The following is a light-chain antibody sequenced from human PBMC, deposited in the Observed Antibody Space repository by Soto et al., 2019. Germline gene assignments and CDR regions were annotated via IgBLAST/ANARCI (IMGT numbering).Light chain of an antibody. CDR3: QEYNSWRGEWT. CDR1: QSINIW. Sequence: DIQMTQSPSTLSASVGGRVTITCRASQSINIWLAWYQQKAGKAPKLLIYDASTLESGVPSRFSGSGSRTEFTLTISSLQPDDFATYYCQEYNSWRGEWTFGQGTKVEIK. V-gene: IGKV1-5*01. J-gene: IGKJ1*01. CDR2: DAS.